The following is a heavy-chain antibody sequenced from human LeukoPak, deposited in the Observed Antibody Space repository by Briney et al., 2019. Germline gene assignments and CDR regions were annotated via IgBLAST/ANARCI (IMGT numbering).Heavy chain of an antibody. CDR1: GFTFDDYT. CDR3: VKDRTFDY. V-gene: IGHV3-43*01. Sequence: GGSLRLSCAASGFTFDDYTMHWVRQAPGKGLEWVSLISWDGGSTYYADSVKGRFTISRDNSRNSLYLQMNSLRTEDTALYYCVKDRTFDYWGQGTLVTVSS. J-gene: IGHJ4*02. CDR2: ISWDGGST.